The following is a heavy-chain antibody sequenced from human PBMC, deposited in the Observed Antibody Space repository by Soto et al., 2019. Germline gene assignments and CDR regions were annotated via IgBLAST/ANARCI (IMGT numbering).Heavy chain of an antibody. D-gene: IGHD5-18*01. CDR1: GGTFSSYA. CDR3: ARGPKGYSYGYADY. CDR2: IIPIFGTA. Sequence: SVKVSCKASGGTFSSYAISWVRQAPGQGLEWMGGIIPIFGTANYAQKFQGRVTITADESTSTAYMELSSLRSEDTAVYYCARGPKGYSYGYADYWGQGTLVTVSS. J-gene: IGHJ4*02. V-gene: IGHV1-69*13.